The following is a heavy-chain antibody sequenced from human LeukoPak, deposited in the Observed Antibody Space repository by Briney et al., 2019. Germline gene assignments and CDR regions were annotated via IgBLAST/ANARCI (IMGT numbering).Heavy chain of an antibody. D-gene: IGHD3-10*02. CDR3: ARIMLSWRKFDC. CDR1: GGSISNGDHY. Sequence: SETLSLTCTVSGGSISNGDHYWRWIRQHPGKGLEWIGHIYYSGSTYYNPSLKSRGIISVETSKNQFSLKLSPVTAADTAVYYCARIMLSWRKFDCWGQGTLVTVSS. CDR2: IYYSGST. J-gene: IGHJ4*02. V-gene: IGHV4-31*03.